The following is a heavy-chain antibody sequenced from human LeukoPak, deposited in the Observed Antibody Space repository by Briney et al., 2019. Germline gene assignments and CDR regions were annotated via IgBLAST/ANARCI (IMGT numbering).Heavy chain of an antibody. CDR1: GFTVSSNY. CDR3: ARGSVAGHDAFDI. J-gene: IGHJ3*02. V-gene: IGHV3-53*01. CDR2: IYSGGST. D-gene: IGHD6-19*01. Sequence: PGGPLRLSCAASGFTVSSNYMSWVRQAPGKGLEWVSVIYSGGSTYYADSVKGRFTISRDNSKNTLYLQMNSLRAEDTAVYYCARGSVAGHDAFDIWGQGTMVTVSS.